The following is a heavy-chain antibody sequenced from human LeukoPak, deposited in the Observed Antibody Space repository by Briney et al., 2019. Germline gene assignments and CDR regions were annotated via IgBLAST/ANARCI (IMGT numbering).Heavy chain of an antibody. CDR1: AFTFTGSA. CDR2: ISFVVSNK. CDR3: ARDNGDYPFDY. V-gene: IGHV3-30*04. J-gene: IGHJ4*02. Sequence: GGSLRLSCAASAFTFTGSAMQWVRQAPGKGLGWVAAISFVVSNKDYADSVKGRFTISRDNSKNTLYLQMNSLRAEDTAVYYCARDNGDYPFDYWGQGTLVTGSS. D-gene: IGHD4-17*01.